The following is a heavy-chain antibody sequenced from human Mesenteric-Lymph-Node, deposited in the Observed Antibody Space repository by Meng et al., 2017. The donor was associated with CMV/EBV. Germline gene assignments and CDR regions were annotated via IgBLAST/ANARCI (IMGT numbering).Heavy chain of an antibody. CDR2: INQDGSDI. Sequence: GSLRLSCAASGFSFSSYWMSWVRQAPGKGLEWVADINQDGSDIYYVDSVRGRFSISRDNDKNSLFLQMDNLRAEDTALYFCARRVASPITWFDPWGQGTLVTVSS. J-gene: IGHJ5*01. V-gene: IGHV3-7*01. CDR3: ARRVASPITWFDP. CDR1: GFSFSSYW. D-gene: IGHD5-12*01.